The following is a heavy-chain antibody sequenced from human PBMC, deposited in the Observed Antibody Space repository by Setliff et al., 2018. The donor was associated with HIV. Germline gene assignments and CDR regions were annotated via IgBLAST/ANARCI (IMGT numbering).Heavy chain of an antibody. CDR3: ARGRVRAAAIAGLDWFDF. CDR2: LNPKYGDA. CDR1: GGRISNFA. D-gene: IGHD6-13*01. Sequence: ASVKVSCKASGGRISNFAISWVRQAPGQGLEWMGRLNPKYGDADYAQKFQGRVTMTRDTSISTAYVDLSSLTSDDTAVYYCARGRVRAAAIAGLDWFDFWGQGTLVTVSS. V-gene: IGHV1-2*06. J-gene: IGHJ5*01.